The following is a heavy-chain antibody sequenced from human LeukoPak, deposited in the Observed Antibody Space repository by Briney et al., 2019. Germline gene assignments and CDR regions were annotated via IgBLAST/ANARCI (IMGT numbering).Heavy chain of an antibody. J-gene: IGHJ5*02. D-gene: IGHD5-24*01. Sequence: PGRSLRLSCAASGITFSTYGMHWVRQAPGKGLEWVTIISYDGTNKYYADSVKGRFTISRDNSKNTLDLQMDSLRAEDTAVYYCAKDLAPHRDGSHHGADAWGQGTLVTVSS. CDR1: GITFSTYG. CDR3: AKDLAPHRDGSHHGADA. CDR2: ISYDGTNK. V-gene: IGHV3-30*18.